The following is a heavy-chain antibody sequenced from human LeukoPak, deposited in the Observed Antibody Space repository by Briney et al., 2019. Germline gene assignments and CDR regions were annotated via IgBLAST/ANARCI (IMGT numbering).Heavy chain of an antibody. CDR2: IIPIFGTA. V-gene: IGHV1-69*05. J-gene: IGHJ3*02. CDR1: GCTFSSYA. D-gene: IGHD3-10*01. CDR3: ARGGRRDDAFDI. Sequence: SVKVSCKASGCTFSSYAISWVRQAPGQGLEWMGRIIPIFGTANYAQKFQGRVTITTDESTSTAYMELSSLRSEDTAVYYCARGGRRDDAFDIWGQGTMVTVSS.